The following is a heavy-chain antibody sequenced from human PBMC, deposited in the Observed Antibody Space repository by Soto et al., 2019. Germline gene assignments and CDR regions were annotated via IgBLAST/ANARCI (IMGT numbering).Heavy chain of an antibody. D-gene: IGHD3-16*01. CDR3: VKQGLPYASYWLDFWGQGTLVTVSYYYGMDV. Sequence: PGGSLRLSCTASGFMFSTYWMSWVRQAPGKGLEWVANIKQDGSEKYYVDSVKGRFTVSRDNAQDSLYLQMNRLGPEDTAVYFCVKQGLPYASYWLDFWGQGTLVTVSYYYGMDVWGQGTTVTVSS. CDR2: IKQDGSEK. CDR1: GFMFSTYW. J-gene: IGHJ6*02. V-gene: IGHV3-7*03.